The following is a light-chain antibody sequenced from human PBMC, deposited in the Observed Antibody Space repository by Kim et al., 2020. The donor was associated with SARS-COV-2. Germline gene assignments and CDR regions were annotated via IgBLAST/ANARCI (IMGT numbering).Light chain of an antibody. CDR3: NSRDSSGNHLV. Sequence: ALGQKVRITCQGDSLRSYYASWYQQKPGQAPVLVIYGKNNRPSGIPDRFSGSSSGNTASLTITGAQAEDVADYYCNSRDSSGNHLVFGGGTQLTVL. CDR2: GKN. V-gene: IGLV3-19*01. CDR1: SLRSYY. J-gene: IGLJ3*02.